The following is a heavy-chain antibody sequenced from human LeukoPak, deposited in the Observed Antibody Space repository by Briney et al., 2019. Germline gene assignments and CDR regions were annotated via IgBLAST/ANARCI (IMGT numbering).Heavy chain of an antibody. Sequence: SETLSLTCTVSGGSISSYYWSWIRQPPGKGLEWYGYIYYSGSTNYNPSLKSRVTISVDTSKNQFSLKLSSVTAADTAVYYCARDRGSYYYPDAFDIWGQGTMVTVSS. CDR1: GGSISSYY. CDR2: IYYSGST. CDR3: ARDRGSYYYPDAFDI. D-gene: IGHD1-26*01. V-gene: IGHV4-59*01. J-gene: IGHJ3*02.